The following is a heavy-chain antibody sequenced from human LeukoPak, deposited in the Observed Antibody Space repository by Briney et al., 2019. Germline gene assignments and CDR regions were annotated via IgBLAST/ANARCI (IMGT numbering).Heavy chain of an antibody. CDR3: AHLLELDSVDY. CDR2: IYWNDDK. D-gene: IGHD1-1*01. CDR1: GFSLSTSGVG. J-gene: IGHJ4*02. V-gene: IGHV2-5*01. Sequence: SGPTLVKPTQTLTLTCTFSGFSLSTSGVGVGWIRQPPGKALEWLALIYWNDDKRYSPSLKSRLTITKDTSKNQVALTMTNMDPVDTATYYCAHLLELDSVDYWGQGTLVTVSS.